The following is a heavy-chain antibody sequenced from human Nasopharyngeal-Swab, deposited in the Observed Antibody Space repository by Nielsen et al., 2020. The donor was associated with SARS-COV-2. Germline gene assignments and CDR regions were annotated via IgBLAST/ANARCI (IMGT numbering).Heavy chain of an antibody. CDR2: IIPIFGTA. D-gene: IGHD2-2*01. V-gene: IGHV1-69*01. Sequence: KISCKGSGYSFTSYWISWVRQAPGQGLEWMGGIIPIFGTANYAQKLQGRVTITADESTSTAYMELSSLRSEDTAVYYCARPAVVVPAAGYYYYGMDVWGQGTTVTVSS. CDR1: GYSFTSYW. CDR3: ARPAVVVPAAGYYYYGMDV. J-gene: IGHJ6*02.